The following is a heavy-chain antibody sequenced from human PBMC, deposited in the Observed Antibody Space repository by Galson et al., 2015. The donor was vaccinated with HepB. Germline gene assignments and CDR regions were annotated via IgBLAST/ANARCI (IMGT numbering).Heavy chain of an antibody. V-gene: IGHV7-4-1*02. J-gene: IGHJ4*02. D-gene: IGHD6-13*01. CDR2: INTNTGNP. Sequence: SVKVSCKASGYTFTSYAMNWVRQAPGQGLEWMGWINTNTGNPTYAQGFTGRFVFSLDTSVSTAYLQISSLKAEDTAVCYCARDYSSIKHTWYRFFDYWGQGTLVTVSS. CDR1: GYTFTSYA. CDR3: ARDYSSIKHTWYRFFDY.